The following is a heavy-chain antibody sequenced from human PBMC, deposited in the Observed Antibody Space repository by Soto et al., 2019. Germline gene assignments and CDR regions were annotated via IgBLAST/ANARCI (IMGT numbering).Heavy chain of an antibody. CDR3: AISPRSPYRCSGGSCYPDY. V-gene: IGHV5-51*01. CDR2: IYPGDSDT. J-gene: IGHJ4*02. D-gene: IGHD2-15*01. Sequence: GESLKISCKGSGYSFTSYWIGWVRQMPGKGLEWMGIIYPGDSDTRYSPSFQGQVTISADKSISTAYLQWSSLKASDTAMYYCAISPRSPYRCSGGSCYPDYWGQGTLVTVSS. CDR1: GYSFTSYW.